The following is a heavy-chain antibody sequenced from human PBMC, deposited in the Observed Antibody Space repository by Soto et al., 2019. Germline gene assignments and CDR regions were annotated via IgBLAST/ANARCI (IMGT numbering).Heavy chain of an antibody. CDR3: ARDRAVAGPYGMDV. CDR2: ISYDGSNK. CDR1: GFTFSSYA. Sequence: QVQLVESGGGVVQPGRSLRLSCAASGFTFSSYAMRWVRQAPGKGLEWVAVISYDGSNKYYADSVKGRFTISRDNSKNTLYLQMNSLRAEDTAVYYCARDRAVAGPYGMDVWGQGTTVTVSS. V-gene: IGHV3-30-3*01. D-gene: IGHD6-19*01. J-gene: IGHJ6*02.